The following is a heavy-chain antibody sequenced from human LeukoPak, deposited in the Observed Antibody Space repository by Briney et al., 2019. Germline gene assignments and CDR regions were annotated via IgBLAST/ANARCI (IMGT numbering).Heavy chain of an antibody. V-gene: IGHV4-30-4*08. D-gene: IGHD6-13*01. CDR2: IYHSGIT. CDR3: ARARAYSSRWYYFDY. CDR1: GGSISSGAYY. J-gene: IGHJ4*02. Sequence: TLSLTXTVSGGSISSGAYYWSWIRQPPGKGLEWIGHIYHSGITYYNPSLKSRVTFLVDTSKNQFSLKVNSVTAADTAVYHCARARAYSSRWYYFDYWGQGTLVTVSS.